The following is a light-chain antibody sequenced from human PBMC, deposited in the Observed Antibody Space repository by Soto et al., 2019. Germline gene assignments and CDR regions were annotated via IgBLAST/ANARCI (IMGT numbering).Light chain of an antibody. Sequence: EIVLTQSPGTLSLSPGERATLSCRASQSVSSYLAWYRQKPGQPPRLLIYDASNRATGIPARFRGSGSGTDFTLTISSLEPEDFAVYHCQQRSNRPPWTFGQGTKVEIK. J-gene: IGKJ1*01. CDR3: QQRSNRPPWT. CDR2: DAS. V-gene: IGKV3-11*01. CDR1: QSVSSY.